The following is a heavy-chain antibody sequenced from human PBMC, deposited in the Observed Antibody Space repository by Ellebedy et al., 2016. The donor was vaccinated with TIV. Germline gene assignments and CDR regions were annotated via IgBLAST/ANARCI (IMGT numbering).Heavy chain of an antibody. V-gene: IGHV3-23*01. CDR1: GFTFSNYA. D-gene: IGHD2-2*01. CDR3: VRDRKYPNDVFDL. J-gene: IGHJ3*01. Sequence: GESLKISXAASGFTFSNYAMGWVRHVPGRGPEWVSTTTANALTTWYADSVKGRFTISRDNSRSTVSLQMNSLRAEDTAPYYCVRDRKYPNDVFDLWGQGTVVTVSS. CDR2: TTANALTT.